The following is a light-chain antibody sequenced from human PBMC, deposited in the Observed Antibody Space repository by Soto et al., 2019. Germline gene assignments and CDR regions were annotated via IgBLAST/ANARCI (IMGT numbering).Light chain of an antibody. J-gene: IGKJ2*01. CDR3: QQRYKTSLSS. V-gene: IGKV1-39*01. Sequence: DIQMTQSPSFLSASVGDRVTITCRASQRIDNFLNWYQQKPGKAPKLLIYGASSLQSGVPSRFSGSGSGTDFTRTITSLQPEDSATYHCQQRYKTSLSSFGQGTKVEIK. CDR2: GAS. CDR1: QRIDNF.